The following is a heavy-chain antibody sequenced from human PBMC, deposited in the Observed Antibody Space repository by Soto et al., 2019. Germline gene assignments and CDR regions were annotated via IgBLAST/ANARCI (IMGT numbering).Heavy chain of an antibody. CDR2: IKQDGSEK. J-gene: IGHJ4*02. V-gene: IGHV3-7*01. CDR1: GFTFSSYW. D-gene: IGHD6-19*01. CDR3: ARASYSSGWYWRY. Sequence: GGSLRLSCAASGFTFSSYWMSWVRQAPGKGLEWVANIKQDGSEKCYVDSVKGRFTISRDNAKNSLYLQMNSLRAEDTAVYYCARASYSSGWYWRYWGQGTLVTVSS.